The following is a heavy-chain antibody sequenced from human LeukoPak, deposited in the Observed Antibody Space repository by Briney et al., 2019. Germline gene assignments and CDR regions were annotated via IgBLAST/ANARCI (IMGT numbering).Heavy chain of an antibody. D-gene: IGHD5-18*01. CDR1: GGTFGSYA. Sequence: SVKVSCKASGGTFGSYAISWVRQAPGQGLEWMGGIIPIFGTANYAQKFQGRVTITADESTSTAYMELSSLRSEDTAVYYCARDGVDTAMAYGMDVWGQGTTVTVSS. J-gene: IGHJ6*02. CDR3: ARDGVDTAMAYGMDV. V-gene: IGHV1-69*13. CDR2: IIPIFGTA.